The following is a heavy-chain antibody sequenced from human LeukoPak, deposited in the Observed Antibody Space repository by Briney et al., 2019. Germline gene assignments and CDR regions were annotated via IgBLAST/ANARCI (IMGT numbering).Heavy chain of an antibody. CDR3: ARGIAAAGYGYYYYYMDV. CDR1: DDSISSYY. V-gene: IGHV4-59*01. D-gene: IGHD6-13*01. Sequence: SEALSLTCTVSDDSISSYYWTWIRQPPGKGLEWIGYIYNSGSTNYNPSLKSRVTISVDTSKNQFSLKLSSVTAADTAVYYCARGIAAAGYGYYYYYMDVWGKGTTVTVSS. J-gene: IGHJ6*03. CDR2: IYNSGST.